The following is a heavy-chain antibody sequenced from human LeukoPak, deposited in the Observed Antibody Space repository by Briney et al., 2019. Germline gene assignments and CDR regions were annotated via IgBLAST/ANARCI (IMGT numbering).Heavy chain of an antibody. CDR3: ARRSSGWHGFRVDY. CDR1: GGSFSGYY. Sequence: SETLSLTCAVYGGSFSGYYWRWIRQPPGKGLEWIGEINHSGSTNYNPSFKSRVTISVDTSKNQFSLKLSSATAADTAVYYCARRSSGWHGFRVDYWGQGTLVTVSS. CDR2: INHSGST. D-gene: IGHD6-19*01. V-gene: IGHV4-34*01. J-gene: IGHJ4*02.